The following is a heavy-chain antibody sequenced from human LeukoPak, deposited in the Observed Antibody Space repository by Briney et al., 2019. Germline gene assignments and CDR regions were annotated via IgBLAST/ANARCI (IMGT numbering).Heavy chain of an antibody. CDR1: GFTFSSYW. D-gene: IGHD3-3*01. J-gene: IGHJ3*02. V-gene: IGHV3-7*01. CDR3: ARGRSKQTTIFGVVIRSDAFDI. Sequence: GGSLRLSCAASGFTFSSYWMSWVRQAPGKGLEWVANIKQDGSEKYYVDSVKGRFTISRDNAKNSLYLQMNSLRAEDTAVYYCARGRSKQTTIFGVVIRSDAFDIWGQGTMVTVSS. CDR2: IKQDGSEK.